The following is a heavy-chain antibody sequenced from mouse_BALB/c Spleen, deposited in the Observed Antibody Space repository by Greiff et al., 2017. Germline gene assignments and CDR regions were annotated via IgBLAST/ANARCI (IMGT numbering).Heavy chain of an antibody. CDR2: IYPGDGST. D-gene: IGHD1-1*01. CDR3: ARWGTTEDYAMDY. Sequence: SGPELVKPGALVKISCKASGYTFTSYDINWVKQRPGQGLEWIGWIYPGDGSTKYNEKFKGKATLTADKSSSTAYMQLSSLTSENSAVYFCARWGTTEDYAMDYWGQGTSVTVSS. V-gene: IGHV1S33*01. J-gene: IGHJ4*01. CDR1: GYTFTSYD.